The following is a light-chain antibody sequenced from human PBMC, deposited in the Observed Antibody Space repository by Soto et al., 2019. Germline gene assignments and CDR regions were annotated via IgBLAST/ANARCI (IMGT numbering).Light chain of an antibody. CDR2: GTS. CDR3: QQYNNWPQIT. J-gene: IGKJ5*01. CDR1: QSVSSSF. V-gene: IGKV3-20*01. Sequence: IVFTQSPGTLSLSPGETATLSFSASQSVSSSFLAWYQQTPGQAPRLLIHGTSSRATGIPDRFSGSGSGTDFTLTISSLQSEDFAVYYSQQYNNWPQITFGQGTRLEI.